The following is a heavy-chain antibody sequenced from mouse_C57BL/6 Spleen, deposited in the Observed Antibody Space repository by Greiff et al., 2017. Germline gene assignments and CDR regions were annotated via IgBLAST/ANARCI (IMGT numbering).Heavy chain of an antibody. CDR3: ARREVYSNFDY. Sequence: QVQLQQSGPELVKPGASVKISCKASGYAFSSSWMNWVKQRPGKGLEWIGRIYPGDGDTNYNGKFKGKATLTADKSSSTAYMQLSSLTSEDSAVYFCARREVYSNFDYWGQGTTLTVSS. V-gene: IGHV1-82*01. D-gene: IGHD2-5*01. CDR2: IYPGDGDT. J-gene: IGHJ2*01. CDR1: GYAFSSSW.